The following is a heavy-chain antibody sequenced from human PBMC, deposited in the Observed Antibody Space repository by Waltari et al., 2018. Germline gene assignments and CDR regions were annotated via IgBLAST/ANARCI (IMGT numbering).Heavy chain of an antibody. CDR1: GDSIGSGNYY. CDR2: FHTRGRT. CDR3: TKSASCDMDPSCDVVAY. Sequence: QVQLQESGPGLVGPSETLSLTCSVSGDSIGSGNYYWGWIRQSAGKGLEWIGRFHTRGRTEYAASLQGRVTISKDTSNNRFSLKLTSVTATDTAVYYCTKSASCDMDPSCDVVAYWGQGTLVTVSA. D-gene: IGHD2-15*01. J-gene: IGHJ4*02. V-gene: IGHV4-61*02.